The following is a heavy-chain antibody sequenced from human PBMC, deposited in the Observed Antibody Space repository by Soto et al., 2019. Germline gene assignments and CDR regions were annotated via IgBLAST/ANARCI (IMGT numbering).Heavy chain of an antibody. Sequence: QVQLGQSGAEVKKPGSSVTVSCKDSGDVFNTFAINWVRQAPGQGLEWMGGILPVFGTPSNSQKFQGRVTISADRSTSTVYMALSSLRFEDTAVYYCARSAGGGLKGSMDVWGHGTRVTVSS. V-gene: IGHV1-69*06. CDR2: ILPVFGTP. CDR1: GDVFNTFA. CDR3: ARSAGGGLKGSMDV. D-gene: IGHD2-15*01. J-gene: IGHJ6*02.